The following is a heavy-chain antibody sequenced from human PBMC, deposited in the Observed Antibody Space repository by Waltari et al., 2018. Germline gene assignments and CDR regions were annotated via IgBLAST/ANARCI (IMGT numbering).Heavy chain of an antibody. CDR1: GFTFGDDW. D-gene: IGHD6-6*01. CDR2: IKEDGSVT. V-gene: IGHV3-7*04. Sequence: EVQLVESGGGLVQPGGSLRLSCAALGFTFGDDWMSWVRQAPGKGLEWVANIKEDGSVTNYVDSVKGRFTISRDNARNSLFLQMNSLRDEDTAIYYCARASSSSSYDAWGQGTLVTVSS. CDR3: ARASSSSSYDA. J-gene: IGHJ5*02.